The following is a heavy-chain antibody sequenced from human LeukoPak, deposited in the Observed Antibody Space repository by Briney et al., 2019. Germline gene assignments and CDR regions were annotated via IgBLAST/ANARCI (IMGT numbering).Heavy chain of an antibody. J-gene: IGHJ4*02. CDR3: ARHVRYYDSSGYTGDY. CDR2: IYPGDSDT. Sequence: GESLKISCKGSGYIFTSYWIGWVRQMPGKGLEWMGIIYPGDSDTRYSPSFQGQVTISADKSISTAYLQWSSLKASDTAMYYCARHVRYYDSSGYTGDYWGQGTLVTVSS. CDR1: GYIFTSYW. D-gene: IGHD3-22*01. V-gene: IGHV5-51*01.